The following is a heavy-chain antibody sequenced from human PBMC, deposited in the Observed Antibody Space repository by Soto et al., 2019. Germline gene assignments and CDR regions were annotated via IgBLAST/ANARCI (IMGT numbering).Heavy chain of an antibody. Sequence: SETLSLTCSVSGFSIHSSHSFWAWIRQPPGKGLEFIGSVYYSGGANYNPSLKSRVTISVDTSKNQLSLRVNSVTAADTAVYYCGRVVEGATRHTDFDSWGQGTRVTVSS. V-gene: IGHV4-39*01. D-gene: IGHD2-15*01. CDR2: VYYSGGA. CDR3: GRVVEGATRHTDFDS. CDR1: GFSIHSSHSF. J-gene: IGHJ5*01.